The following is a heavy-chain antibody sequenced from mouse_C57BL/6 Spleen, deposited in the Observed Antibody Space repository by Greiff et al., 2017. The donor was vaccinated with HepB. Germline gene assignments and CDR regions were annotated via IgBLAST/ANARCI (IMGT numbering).Heavy chain of an antibody. CDR2: IYPGDGDT. V-gene: IGHV1-80*01. CDR3: ARWTAQVLFAY. D-gene: IGHD3-2*02. CDR1: GYAFSSYW. J-gene: IGHJ3*01. Sequence: LQESGAELVKPGASVKISCKASGYAFSSYWMNWVKQRPGKGLEWIGQIYPGDGDTNYNGKFKGKATLTADKSSSTAYMQLSSLTSEDSAVYFCARWTAQVLFAYWGQGTLVTVSA.